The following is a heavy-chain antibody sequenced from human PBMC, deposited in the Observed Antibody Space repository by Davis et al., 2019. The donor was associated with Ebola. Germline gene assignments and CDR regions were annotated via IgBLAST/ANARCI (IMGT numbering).Heavy chain of an antibody. V-gene: IGHV5-51*01. J-gene: IGHJ4*02. CDR2: IYPGDSDT. Sequence: PGGSLRLSCQASGYSFATYWIGWVRQMPGKGLEWMGIIYPGDSDTTYSPSFQGQVTISADKSIRTLYLQWTTLRASDSAIYYCVRQGDSSGWSDWGQGTLVTVSS. CDR3: VRQGDSSGWSD. D-gene: IGHD6-19*01. CDR1: GYSFATYW.